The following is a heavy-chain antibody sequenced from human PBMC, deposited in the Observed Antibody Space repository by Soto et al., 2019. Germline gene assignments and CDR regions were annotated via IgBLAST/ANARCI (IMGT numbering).Heavy chain of an antibody. V-gene: IGHV4-30-2*01. CDR2: IYHSGST. D-gene: IGHD2-21*02. CDR1: GGSISSGGDS. Sequence: QLQLQESGSGLVKPSQTLSLTCAVSGGSISSGGDSWSWIRQPPGKGPEWIGYIYHSGSTSYNPSLKSRVTISLDRSKNQFSLKLRSVTAADTAVYYCARGNNVVVTQYYFDYWGQGTLVTVSS. J-gene: IGHJ4*02. CDR3: ARGNNVVVTQYYFDY.